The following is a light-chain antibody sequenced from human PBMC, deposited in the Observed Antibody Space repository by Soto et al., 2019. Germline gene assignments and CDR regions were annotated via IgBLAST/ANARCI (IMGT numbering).Light chain of an antibody. CDR2: DND. CDR3: ETWDSSLSAGV. CDR1: RSNIGNNA. V-gene: IGLV1-51*01. Sequence: QSVLAQPPSVSAAPGQKVTVSCSGSRSNIGNNAVAWYQHLPGTAPKLLIYDNDKRPSGISDRFSASKSGTSATLAITGLQTGDEADYYCETWDSSLSAGVFGGGTK. J-gene: IGLJ3*02.